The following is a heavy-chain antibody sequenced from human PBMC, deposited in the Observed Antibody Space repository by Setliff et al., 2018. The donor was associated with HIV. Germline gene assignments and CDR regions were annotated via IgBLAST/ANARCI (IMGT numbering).Heavy chain of an antibody. D-gene: IGHD1-26*01. V-gene: IGHV1-69*05. CDR1: GKTLSVHP. CDR2: IIPAFGRA. CDR3: ARPTNIDTLYYGTQTFYMYYYGLDV. Sequence: GASVKVSCKASGKTLSVHPIRWVRQAPGRGLEWMGGIIPAFGRANYAQKFQGRFTISRDNAKNSLYLQMNSLRADDTAVYFCARPTNIDTLYYGTQTFYMYYYGLDVWGQGTTVTVSS. J-gene: IGHJ6*02.